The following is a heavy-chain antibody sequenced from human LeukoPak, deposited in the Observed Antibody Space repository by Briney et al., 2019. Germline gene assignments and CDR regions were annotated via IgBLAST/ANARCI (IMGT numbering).Heavy chain of an antibody. D-gene: IGHD1-14*01. CDR2: ISAYNGNT. J-gene: IGHJ6*02. Sequence: ASVKVSCKASGYTFTGYYMHWVRQAPGQGLEWMGWISAYNGNTNYAQKLQGRVTMTTDTSTSTAYMELRSLRSDDTAVYYCAAGINYGMDVWGQGTTVTVSS. CDR3: AAGINYGMDV. V-gene: IGHV1-18*04. CDR1: GYTFTGYY.